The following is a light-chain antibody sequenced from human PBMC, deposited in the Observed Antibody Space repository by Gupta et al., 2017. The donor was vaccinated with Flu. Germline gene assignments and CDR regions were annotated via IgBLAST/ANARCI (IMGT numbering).Light chain of an antibody. J-gene: IGKJ2*02. Sequence: DVVMTQSPLSLLVTLGQPAPISCRSSQSLVYKIGITYLNWTQQRPGHSQRRIIYDVSKRDVGVPDRFSGRGSGTDFTLKSSRGEAEDVGVYYCMRGKHPWTFGQGTRLEI. CDR3: MRGKHPWT. CDR1: QSLVYKIGITY. CDR2: DVS. V-gene: IGKV2-30*01.